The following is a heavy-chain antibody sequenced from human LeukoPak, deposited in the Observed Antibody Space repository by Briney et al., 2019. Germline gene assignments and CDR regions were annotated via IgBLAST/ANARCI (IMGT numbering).Heavy chain of an antibody. V-gene: IGHV1-46*01. CDR3: ARSWSNYGMDV. D-gene: IGHD1-26*01. J-gene: IGHJ6*02. CDR1: GYTFTSYY. Sequence: ASVKVSCKASGYTFTSYYMHWVRQAPGQGLEWMEIINPSGGSTSYAQKFQGRVTMTRDTSTSTVYMELSSLRSEDTAVYYCARSWSNYGMDVWGQGTTVTVSS. CDR2: INPSGGST.